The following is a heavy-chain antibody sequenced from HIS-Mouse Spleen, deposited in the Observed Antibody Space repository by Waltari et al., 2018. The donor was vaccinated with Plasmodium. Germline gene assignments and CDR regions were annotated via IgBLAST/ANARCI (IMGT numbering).Heavy chain of an antibody. CDR2: IYYSGST. CDR1: GVSHSSMSYY. D-gene: IGHD4-4*01. V-gene: IGHV4-39*01. CDR3: ASLPRVEEVTTPFYYYYYGMDV. J-gene: IGHJ6*02. Sequence: QLQLQESGPGLVKPSETLSLTCTVSGVSHSSMSYYLGGILPPPGQGPEWIGSIYYSGSTYSTPVLKIRVTISVDTSKNQFSLKLSSVTAADTAVYYCASLPRVEEVTTPFYYYYYGMDVWGQGTTVTVSS.